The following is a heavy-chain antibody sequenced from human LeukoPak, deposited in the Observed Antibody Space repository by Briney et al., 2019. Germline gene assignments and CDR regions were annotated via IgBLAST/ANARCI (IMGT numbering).Heavy chain of an antibody. CDR1: GGSISSGGYS. Sequence: SQTLSLTCAVSGGSISSGGYSWSWIRQPPGKGLEWIGYIYHSGGTYYNPSLKSRVTISVDRSKNQFSLKLSSVTAADTAVYYCARGKLGYFDYWGQGTLVTVSS. CDR2: IYHSGGT. V-gene: IGHV4-30-2*01. J-gene: IGHJ4*02. CDR3: ARGKLGYFDY. D-gene: IGHD3-16*01.